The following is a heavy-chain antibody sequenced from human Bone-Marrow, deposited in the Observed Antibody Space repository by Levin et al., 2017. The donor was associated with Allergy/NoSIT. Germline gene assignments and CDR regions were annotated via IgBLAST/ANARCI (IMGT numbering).Heavy chain of an antibody. V-gene: IGHV3-7*03. CDR1: GFTFSSYW. J-gene: IGHJ4*02. CDR2: IKQDGSEK. CDR3: ARDYRGVFDY. Sequence: GESLKISCAASGFTFSSYWMSWVRQAPGKGLEWVANIKQDGSEKNYVDPVKGRFTISRDNAKNSLYLQMNSLRAEDTAVYYCARDYRGVFDYWGQGTLVTVSS. D-gene: IGHD1-14*01.